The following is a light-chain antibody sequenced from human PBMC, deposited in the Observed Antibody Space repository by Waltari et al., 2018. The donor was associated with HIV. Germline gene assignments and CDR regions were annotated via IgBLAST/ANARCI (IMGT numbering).Light chain of an antibody. CDR1: QTVTNK. CDR3: QQSYSSPLT. J-gene: IGKJ3*01. CDR2: DAS. Sequence: DIQMTQSPSPLSASVGDSVSITCRASQTVTNKVNWYQQKPGKAPQVLIYDASTLQSWVPSRFRGGGSGTDFTLTITSLQPDDFATYFCQQSYSSPLTFGPGTKVDIK. V-gene: IGKV1-39*01.